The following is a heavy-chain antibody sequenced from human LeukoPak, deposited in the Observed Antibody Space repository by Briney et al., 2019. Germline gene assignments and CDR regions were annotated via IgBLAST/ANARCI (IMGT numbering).Heavy chain of an antibody. Sequence: GGSLRISCAASGFTFTNYWMTWVRQVPGKGLEWVANIHKAGSESYYVDSVKGRFAISRDNAKNSLYLQLSSLRVEDTAVYYCARVGAWELQRVFEYWGQGTLVTVSS. CDR3: ARVGAWELQRVFEY. CDR1: GFTFTNYW. D-gene: IGHD1-26*01. CDR2: IHKAGSES. J-gene: IGHJ4*02. V-gene: IGHV3-7*01.